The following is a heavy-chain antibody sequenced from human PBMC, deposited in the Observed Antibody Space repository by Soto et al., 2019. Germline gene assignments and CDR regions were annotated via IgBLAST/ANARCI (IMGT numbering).Heavy chain of an antibody. J-gene: IGHJ4*02. D-gene: IGHD1-1*01. CDR1: GFTFRGDA. Sequence: EVQLLESGGDLVQPGGSLRLACAASGFTFRGDAMSWVRQAPGKGLEWVSSISGSGEMTHYAESVKGRFTISRDNSKNTLYLQMESLRAXDTALYYCARSEMTYNWNDWGQGTLVTVSS. CDR3: ARSEMTYNWND. CDR2: ISGSGEMT. V-gene: IGHV3-23*01.